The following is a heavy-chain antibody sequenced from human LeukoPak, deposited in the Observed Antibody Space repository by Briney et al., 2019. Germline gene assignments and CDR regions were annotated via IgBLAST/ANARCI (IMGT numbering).Heavy chain of an antibody. V-gene: IGHV4-59*08. D-gene: IGHD6-13*01. CDR3: ASQSIAAAGTGWFDP. J-gene: IGHJ5*02. Sequence: SETLSLTCTVSGGSISSYYWNWIRQPPGKGLEWIGYIYYSGSTNYNPSLKSRVTISVDTSKKQFSMRLSSVTAADTAVYYCASQSIAAAGTGWFDPWGQGTLVTVSS. CDR1: GGSISSYY. CDR2: IYYSGST.